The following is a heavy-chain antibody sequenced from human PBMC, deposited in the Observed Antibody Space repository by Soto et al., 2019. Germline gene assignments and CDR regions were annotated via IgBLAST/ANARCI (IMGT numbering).Heavy chain of an antibody. CDR3: ARDYTGRGYFDH. J-gene: IGHJ4*02. CDR2: INTYSDRT. V-gene: IGHV1-18*04. CDR1: GYTFINYG. Sequence: ASVKVSCKASGYTFINYGISWVRQAPGQGLEWLGWINTYSDRTNYAQEFQGRVSMTTEKSTSTVYMELRSLRSGDTALYYCARDYTGRGYFDHWGQGSLVTVSS. D-gene: IGHD2-8*02.